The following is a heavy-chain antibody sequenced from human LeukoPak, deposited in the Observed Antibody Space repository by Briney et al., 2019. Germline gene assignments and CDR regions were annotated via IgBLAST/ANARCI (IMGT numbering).Heavy chain of an antibody. CDR1: GDSVSSNSAT. CDR2: TYYRSKWYN. Sequence: SQTLSLTCAISGDSVSSNSATWHWIRLSPSRGLEWLGRTYYRSKWYNDYAVSVKSRITINPDTPKNQFSLQLNSVTPEDTAVYYCATVYVAAAPDYWGQGTLVTVSS. J-gene: IGHJ4*02. CDR3: ATVYVAAAPDY. V-gene: IGHV6-1*01. D-gene: IGHD6-13*01.